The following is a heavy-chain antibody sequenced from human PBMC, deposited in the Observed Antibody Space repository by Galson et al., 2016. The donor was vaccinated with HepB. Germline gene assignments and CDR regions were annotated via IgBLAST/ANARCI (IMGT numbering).Heavy chain of an antibody. CDR1: GGSISSYY. CDR2: IDYSGTT. CDR3: ARGRSRQHCSSTSCPNWFDP. Sequence: SETLSLTCTVSGGSISSYYWSWIRQPPGKGLEWIGYIDYSGTTTYNPSLKSRVTISVDTSKNQFSLKLTSVSAADTAGYYCARGRSRQHCSSTSCPNWFDPWGQGTLVIVSS. J-gene: IGHJ5*02. V-gene: IGHV4-59*01. D-gene: IGHD2-2*01.